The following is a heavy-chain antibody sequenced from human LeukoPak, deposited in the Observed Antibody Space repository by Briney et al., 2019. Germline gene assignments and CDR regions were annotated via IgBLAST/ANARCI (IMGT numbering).Heavy chain of an antibody. CDR3: AKDPALYDSSGYYSPRFDY. CDR2: ISYDGSNK. CDR1: GFTFSSYA. J-gene: IGHJ4*02. D-gene: IGHD3-22*01. Sequence: GGSLRLSCAASGFTFSSYAMHWVRQAPGKGLEWVAVISYDGSNKYYADSVKGRFTISRDNSKNTLYLQMNSLRAEDTAVYYCAKDPALYDSSGYYSPRFDYWGQGTLVTVSS. V-gene: IGHV3-30-3*01.